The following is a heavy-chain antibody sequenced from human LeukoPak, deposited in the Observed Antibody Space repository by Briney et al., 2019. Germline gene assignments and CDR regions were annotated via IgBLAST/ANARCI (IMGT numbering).Heavy chain of an antibody. D-gene: IGHD7-27*01. CDR1: GASISSGNYS. Sequence: PSETLSLTCTVSGASISSGNYSWTWIRQPAGKGLEWIGRIHTSGSTNYNPSLKSRVAISIDTSKNQFSLNLNSVTAAETAIYYCARDRAGDSFDIWGQGAMVTVSA. CDR2: IHTSGST. J-gene: IGHJ3*02. V-gene: IGHV4-61*02. CDR3: ARDRAGDSFDI.